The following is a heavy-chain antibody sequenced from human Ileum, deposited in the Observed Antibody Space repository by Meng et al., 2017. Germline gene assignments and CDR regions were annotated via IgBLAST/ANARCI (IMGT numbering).Heavy chain of an antibody. J-gene: IGHJ4*02. V-gene: IGHV2-5*02. CDR3: AHKREETTVNYFDF. CDR2: IYWDDDT. D-gene: IGHD4-11*01. CDR1: VFSVRSDGVG. Sequence: TLKESVSTMGKPTQTLTLTGPVVVFSVRSDGVGVVWIRPPPGKAPEWLALIYWDDDTRYSPSLRHRLTITKDTSKNQVVLTMTDMDPVDTGRYYCAHKREETTVNYFDFWGQGTLVTVSS.